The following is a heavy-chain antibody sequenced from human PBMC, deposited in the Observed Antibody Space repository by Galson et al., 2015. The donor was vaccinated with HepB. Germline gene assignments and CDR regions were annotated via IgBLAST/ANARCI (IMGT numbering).Heavy chain of an antibody. CDR1: GFTSSNYD. CDR3: ARGFTFDI. V-gene: IGHV3-13*04. J-gene: IGHJ3*02. Sequence: SLRLSCAASGFTSSNYDMHWVRQATGKGLEWVSGIGTAGDTYYAASVKGRFTISRENARNSLYLQMSSLRAGDTAVYYCARGFTFDIWGQGTVVTVSS. CDR2: IGTAGDT.